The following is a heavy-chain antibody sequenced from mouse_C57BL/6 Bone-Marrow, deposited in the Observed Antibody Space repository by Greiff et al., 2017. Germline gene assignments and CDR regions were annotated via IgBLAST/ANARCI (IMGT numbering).Heavy chain of an antibody. CDR3: ATDTTVVVDY. Sequence: QVQLQQPGAELVKPGASVTLSCKASGYTFTSYWMQWVKQRPGQGLEWIGEIDPSDSYTNYNQKFKGKATLTVDTSSSTAYLQLSSLTSEDSAVYYCATDTTVVVDYWGQGTTRTVSA. J-gene: IGHJ2*01. D-gene: IGHD1-1*01. V-gene: IGHV1-50*01. CDR1: GYTFTSYW. CDR2: IDPSDSYT.